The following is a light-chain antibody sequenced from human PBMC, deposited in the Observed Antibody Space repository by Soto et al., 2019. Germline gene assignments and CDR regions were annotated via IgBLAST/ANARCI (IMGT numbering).Light chain of an antibody. CDR3: QQYGSAPRLT. CDR1: QSVSSSY. V-gene: IGKV3-20*01. CDR2: GAS. J-gene: IGKJ4*01. Sequence: EIVLTQSPGTLSLSPGERATLSCRASQSVSSSYLAWYQQKPGQAPRLLIYGASSRATGIPDRFSGSGSGTDFTLTNSRLEPEDFAVYYCQQYGSAPRLTFCGGTKVEIQ.